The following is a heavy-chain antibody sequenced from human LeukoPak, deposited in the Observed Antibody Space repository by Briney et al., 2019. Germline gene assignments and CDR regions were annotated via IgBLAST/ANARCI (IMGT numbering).Heavy chain of an antibody. CDR3: ARGEEMATIIAPDY. CDR1: GGTFSSYA. Sequence: ASVKVSCKASGGTFSSYAISWVRQAPGQGLEWMGGIIPIFGTANYAQKFQGRVTITADESTSTAYMELSSLRSEDTAVYYCARGEEMATIIAPDYWGQGTLVTVSS. V-gene: IGHV1-69*13. J-gene: IGHJ4*02. CDR2: IIPIFGTA. D-gene: IGHD5-24*01.